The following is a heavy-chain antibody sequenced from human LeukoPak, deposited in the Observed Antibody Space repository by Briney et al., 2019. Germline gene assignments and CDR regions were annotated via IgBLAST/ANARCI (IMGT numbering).Heavy chain of an antibody. J-gene: IGHJ4*02. CDR3: ARGPRDSGYDN. V-gene: IGHV3-30-3*01. CDR1: GFTFSSYA. Sequence: GGSLRLSCAASGFTFSSYAMHWVRQAPGKGLEWVAVISYDGSNKYYADSVKGRFTISRDNSKNTLYLQMNSLRAEDTAVYYCARGPRDSGYDNWGQGTLVTVSS. CDR2: ISYDGSNK. D-gene: IGHD5-12*01.